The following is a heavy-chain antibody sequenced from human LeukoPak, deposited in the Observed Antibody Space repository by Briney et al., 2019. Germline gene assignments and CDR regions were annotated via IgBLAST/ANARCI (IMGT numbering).Heavy chain of an antibody. CDR3: ARDGVGYYDSSGYYYFQH. J-gene: IGHJ1*01. CDR1: GYTFTGYY. Sequence: ASVKVSCKASGYTFTGYYMHWVRQAPGQGLEWMGWINPNSGGTNYAQKFQGRVTMTRDTSISTAYMELSRLRSDDTAVYYCARDGVGYYDSSGYYYFQHWGQGTFVVSSS. CDR2: INPNSGGT. V-gene: IGHV1-2*02. D-gene: IGHD3-22*01.